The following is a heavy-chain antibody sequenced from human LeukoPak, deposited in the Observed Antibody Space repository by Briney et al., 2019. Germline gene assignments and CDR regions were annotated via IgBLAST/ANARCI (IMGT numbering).Heavy chain of an antibody. CDR1: GGTFSGYA. Sequence: SVKVSCKASGGTFSGYAISWVRQAPGQGLEWMGGIIPIFGTANYAQKFQGRVTITTDESTSTAYMELSSLRSEDTAVYYCARGPDIVVVPAAITHYYYYMDVWGKGTTVTVSS. CDR2: IIPIFGTA. J-gene: IGHJ6*03. D-gene: IGHD2-2*01. V-gene: IGHV1-69*05. CDR3: ARGPDIVVVPAAITHYYYYMDV.